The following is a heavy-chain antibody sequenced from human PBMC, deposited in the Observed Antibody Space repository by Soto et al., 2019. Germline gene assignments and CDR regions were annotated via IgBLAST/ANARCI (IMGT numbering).Heavy chain of an antibody. Sequence: PGGSLRLSCAASGFTFSSYSMNWVRQAPGKGLEWVSYISSSSSTIYYADSVKGRFTISRDNAKNSLYLQMNSLRDEDTAGYYCAGEPTSPHYDEYYGMDVWGQGTTVTVSS. CDR3: AGEPTSPHYDEYYGMDV. V-gene: IGHV3-48*02. J-gene: IGHJ6*02. D-gene: IGHD1-26*01. CDR1: GFTFSSYS. CDR2: ISSSSSTI.